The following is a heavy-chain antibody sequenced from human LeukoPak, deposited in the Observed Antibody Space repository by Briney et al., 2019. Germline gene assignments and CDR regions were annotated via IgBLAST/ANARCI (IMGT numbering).Heavy chain of an antibody. J-gene: IGHJ2*01. CDR2: IYSGGST. CDR1: GFTVSSNY. V-gene: IGHV3-53*01. Sequence: PGGSLRLSCAASGFTVSSNYMSWVRQAPGKGLEWVSVIYSGGSTYYADSVKGRFTISRDNSKNTLYLQMSSLRAEDTAVYYCARCDYGDYNWYFDLWGRGTLVTVSS. D-gene: IGHD4-17*01. CDR3: ARCDYGDYNWYFDL.